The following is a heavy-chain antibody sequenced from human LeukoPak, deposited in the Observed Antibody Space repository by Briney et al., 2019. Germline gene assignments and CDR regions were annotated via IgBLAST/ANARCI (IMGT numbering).Heavy chain of an antibody. CDR3: ARVLHYKRAEYFQH. J-gene: IGHJ1*01. CDR2: MNPNSGNT. V-gene: IGHV1-8*01. CDR1: GYTSTSYD. Sequence: ASVKVSCKASGYTSTSYDINWVRQATGQGLEWMGWMNPNSGNTGYAQKFQGRVTMTRNTSISTAYMELSSLRSEDTAVYYCARVLHYKRAEYFQHWGQGTLVTVSS. D-gene: IGHD3-10*01.